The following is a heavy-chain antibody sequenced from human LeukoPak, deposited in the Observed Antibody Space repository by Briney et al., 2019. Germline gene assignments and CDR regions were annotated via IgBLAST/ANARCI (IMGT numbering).Heavy chain of an antibody. D-gene: IGHD3-10*01. CDR1: GFTFTGYY. CDR3: ARDLFYSVSGTYYNVGRVFNY. CDR2: INPNSGCT. V-gene: IGHV1-2*02. Sequence: GASVKVSCKASGFTFTGYYMQWVRQAPGQGLELMGWINPNSGCTNYSQKFQGRVTMTRHTSITTAYMQLTSLRSDDTAVYYCARDLFYSVSGTYYNVGRVFNYWGQGTLVTVSS. J-gene: IGHJ4*02.